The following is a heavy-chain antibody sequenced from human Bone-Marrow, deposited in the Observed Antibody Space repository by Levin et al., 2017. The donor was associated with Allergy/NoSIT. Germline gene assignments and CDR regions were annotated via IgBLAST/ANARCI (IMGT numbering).Heavy chain of an antibody. J-gene: IGHJ6*02. Sequence: GESLKISCAASGLSFSNYDMNWVRQAPGKGLEWVSSISGGSSRIYYADSVKGRFTISRDNAKNSLYLQMNSLRVEDTAVYYFASWAMFYSAGSAFDSFYYGMDVWGQGTTVTVSS. V-gene: IGHV3-21*06. CDR3: ASWAMFYSAGSAFDSFYYGMDV. D-gene: IGHD6-19*01. CDR1: GLSFSNYD. CDR2: ISGGSSRI.